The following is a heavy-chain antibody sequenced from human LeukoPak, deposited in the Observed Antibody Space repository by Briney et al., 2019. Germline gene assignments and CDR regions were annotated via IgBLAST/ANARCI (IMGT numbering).Heavy chain of an antibody. CDR1: GFTFTNAW. CDR3: TTDLGTYYHGSQRLIPIDY. Sequence: GGSLRLSCVDSGFTFTNAWMSWVRQAPGKGLEWIGRTKSKTDGETTNYAEPVRGRFTISRDDSKSAVYLQMNSLKIEDTAVYYCTTDLGTYYHGSQRLIPIDYWGQGTLVTVSS. D-gene: IGHD3-10*01. V-gene: IGHV3-15*01. J-gene: IGHJ4*02. CDR2: TKSKTDGETT.